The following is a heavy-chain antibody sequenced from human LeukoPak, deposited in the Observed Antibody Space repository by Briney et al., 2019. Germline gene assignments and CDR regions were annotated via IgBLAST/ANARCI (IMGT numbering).Heavy chain of an antibody. V-gene: IGHV3-74*03. J-gene: IGHJ4*02. CDR1: GFSFSSYW. Sequence: GGSLRLSCAASGFSFSSYWLNWVRQTPGKGLVWVAHINTDGRTTTYADSVKGRFTVSRDNAKNTLYLEMNRLRAEDTAVYYCARDNAYMLDYWGQGTQVTVSS. CDR3: ARDNAYMLDY. CDR2: INTDGRTT. D-gene: IGHD5-24*01.